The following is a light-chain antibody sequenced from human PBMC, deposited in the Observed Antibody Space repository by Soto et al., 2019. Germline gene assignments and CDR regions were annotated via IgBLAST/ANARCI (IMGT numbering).Light chain of an antibody. J-gene: IGLJ2*01. CDR1: KLGDKY. Sequence: SYELTQPPSVSVSPGQTASITCSGDKLGDKYACWYQQKPGQSPVLVIYQDNKRPSGIPERFSGSNSGNTATLTISGTQAMDEAVYYCQAWDSSTVVFGGGTQLTVL. V-gene: IGLV3-1*01. CDR3: QAWDSSTVV. CDR2: QDN.